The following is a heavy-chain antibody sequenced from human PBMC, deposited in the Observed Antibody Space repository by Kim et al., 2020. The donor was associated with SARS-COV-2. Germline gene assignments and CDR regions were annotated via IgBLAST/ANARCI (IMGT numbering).Heavy chain of an antibody. V-gene: IGHV3-23*01. Sequence: GGSLRLSCAASGFTFSSYAMSWVRQVPGKGLEWVSGISGNGGITYHVDSVKGRFTISRDNSKNTLYLQMNSLRAEDTAVYYCARGGAYYYDSSGYYDGYWGQGTLVTVSS. CDR3: ARGGAYYYDSSGYYDGY. J-gene: IGHJ4*02. D-gene: IGHD3-22*01. CDR1: GFTFSSYA. CDR2: ISGNGGIT.